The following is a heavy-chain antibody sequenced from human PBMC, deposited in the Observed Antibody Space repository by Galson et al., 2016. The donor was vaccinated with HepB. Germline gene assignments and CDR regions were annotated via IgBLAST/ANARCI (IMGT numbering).Heavy chain of an antibody. V-gene: IGHV3-9*01. CDR3: TRTAGGYYYGLDV. CDR1: GFPFDEYA. D-gene: IGHD1-1*01. J-gene: IGHJ6*02. Sequence: SLRLSCAASGFPFDEYALHWVRQAPGKGLEWVSGISWNSGTIVYADSVKGRFTISRDNAKSSLYLQMSSLTSEDTALYFCTRTAGGYYYGLDVWGQETTVTVSS. CDR2: ISWNSGTI.